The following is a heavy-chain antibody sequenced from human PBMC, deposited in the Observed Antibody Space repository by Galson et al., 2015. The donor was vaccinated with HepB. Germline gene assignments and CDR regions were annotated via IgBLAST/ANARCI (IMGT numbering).Heavy chain of an antibody. CDR2: ISSSSSYI. D-gene: IGHD3-10*01. J-gene: IGHJ4*02. CDR3: ASVILFPNYDVSEEWTH. CDR1: GFALSSCS. Sequence: SLRLSCAASGFALSSCSMNWVRQAPGKGLEWVSSISSSSSYIYYADSVKGRFTISRDNAKNSLYLQMNSLRVEDTAVYYCASVILFPNYDVSEEWTHWGQGPLVTVSS. V-gene: IGHV3-21*06.